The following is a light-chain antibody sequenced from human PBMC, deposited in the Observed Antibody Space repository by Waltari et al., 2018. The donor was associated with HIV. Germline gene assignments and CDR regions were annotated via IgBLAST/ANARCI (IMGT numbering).Light chain of an antibody. CDR2: DSS. CDR1: QDISNY. Sequence: DTQMTKSPSSLSASVGDRVTITCQASQDISNYLNWYQQKPEKAPKLLIYDSSNLETGVPSRFSGSGSVTDFTFTISSLQPEDIATYYCQQYDNLLFTFGQGTRLEIK. V-gene: IGKV1-33*01. CDR3: QQYDNLLFT. J-gene: IGKJ5*01.